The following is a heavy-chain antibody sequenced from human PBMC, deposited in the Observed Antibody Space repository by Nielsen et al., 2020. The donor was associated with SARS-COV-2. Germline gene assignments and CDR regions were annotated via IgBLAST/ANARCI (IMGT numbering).Heavy chain of an antibody. J-gene: IGHJ1*01. D-gene: IGHD3-22*01. V-gene: IGHV3-30*03. CDR2: ISYDGNNK. CDR3: ARDSYDSSGYYYGSEYFQH. Sequence: GESLKISCAASGFTFSSYGMHWVRQAPGKGLEWVAVISYDGNNKYYADSVKGRFTISRDNSKNTLYLQMNSLRAEDTAVYYCARDSYDSSGYYYGSEYFQHWGQGTLVTVSS. CDR1: GFTFSSYG.